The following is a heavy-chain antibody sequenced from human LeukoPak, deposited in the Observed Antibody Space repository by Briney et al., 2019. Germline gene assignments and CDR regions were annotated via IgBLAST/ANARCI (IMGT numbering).Heavy chain of an antibody. D-gene: IGHD3-3*01. Sequence: ASVKVSCKASGYTFTSYGISWVRQAPGQGLEWMGWISAYNGNTNYAQKLQGRVTMTTDTSTSTAYMELRILRSDDTAVYYCARMGPENTIIGVVIGGMDVWGQGTTVTVSS. CDR1: GYTFTSYG. J-gene: IGHJ6*02. V-gene: IGHV1-18*01. CDR2: ISAYNGNT. CDR3: ARMGPENTIIGVVIGGMDV.